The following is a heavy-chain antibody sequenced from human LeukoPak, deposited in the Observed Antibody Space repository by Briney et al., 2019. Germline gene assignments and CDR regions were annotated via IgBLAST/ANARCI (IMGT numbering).Heavy chain of an antibody. CDR3: ARGVAASFDY. CDR1: GGSFSGYY. J-gene: IGHJ4*02. D-gene: IGHD2-15*01. CDR2: INHSGST. V-gene: IGHV4-34*01. Sequence: SETLSLTCAVYGGSFSGYYWSWIRQPPGKGLEWIGEINHSGSTNYNPSLKSRVTISVDTSKNQFSLKLSSVTAADTAVYYCARGVAASFDYWGQGTLVTVSS.